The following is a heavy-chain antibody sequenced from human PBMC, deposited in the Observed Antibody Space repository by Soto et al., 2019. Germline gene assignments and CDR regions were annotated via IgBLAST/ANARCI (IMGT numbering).Heavy chain of an antibody. V-gene: IGHV3-53*01. J-gene: IGHJ6*02. CDR1: GFSVSSDY. D-gene: IGHD3-10*01. CDR3: TRAGSDPGNFYISNYYAMDV. CDR2: IYSGGDT. Sequence: HPGGSLRLSCAASGFSVSSDYMSWVRQAPGKGLEWVSLIYSGGDTYYADSVKGRFTISRDISSNTIYLHMTSLRADDTAIYYCTRAGSDPGNFYISNYYAMDVWDRGTTVTVSS.